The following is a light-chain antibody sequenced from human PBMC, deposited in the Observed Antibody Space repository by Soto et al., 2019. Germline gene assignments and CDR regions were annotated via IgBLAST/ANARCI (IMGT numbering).Light chain of an antibody. CDR3: QHHNSYSEA. J-gene: IGKJ1*01. CDR1: QTISSW. V-gene: IGKV1-5*03. Sequence: DIQMTQSPSTLSGSVGDRVTITCRARQTISSWLAWYQQKPGKAPKLLIYKASTLKSGVPSRFSGSGSGTEFTLTISSLQPDDFATYYCQHHNSYSEAFGQGTKVELK. CDR2: KAS.